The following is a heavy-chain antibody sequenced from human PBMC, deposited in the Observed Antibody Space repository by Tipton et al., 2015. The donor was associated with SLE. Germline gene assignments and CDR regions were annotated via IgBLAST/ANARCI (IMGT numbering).Heavy chain of an antibody. V-gene: IGHV3-43*01. J-gene: IGHJ6*02. Sequence: SLRLSCSVSGFRLDEYNMNWVRQTPEKGLEWVALLTWGGDHTNYADSFKGRFIISRDDDKTSLFLQMNSLRSEDSGVYYCAKAHLPNSYFDVMDLWGQGTPVTV. CDR1: GFRLDEYN. CDR3: AKAHLPNSYFDVMDL. CDR2: LTWGGDHT. D-gene: IGHD4-23*01.